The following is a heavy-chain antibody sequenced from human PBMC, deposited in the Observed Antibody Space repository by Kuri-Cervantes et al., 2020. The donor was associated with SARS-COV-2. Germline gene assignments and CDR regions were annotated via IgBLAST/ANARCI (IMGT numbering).Heavy chain of an antibody. CDR2: IIPIFGTA. CDR3: ARGMDIVVVPAAIEGGGWYYYMDV. D-gene: IGHD2-2*02. V-gene: IGHV1-69*05. CDR1: GGTFSSYA. J-gene: IGHJ6*03. Sequence: SVKVSCKASGGTFSSYAIGWVRQAPGQGLEWMGGIIPIFGTANYAQKFQGRVTITTDESTSTAYMELSSLRSEDTAVYYCARGMDIVVVPAAIEGGGWYYYMDVWGKGTTVTVSS.